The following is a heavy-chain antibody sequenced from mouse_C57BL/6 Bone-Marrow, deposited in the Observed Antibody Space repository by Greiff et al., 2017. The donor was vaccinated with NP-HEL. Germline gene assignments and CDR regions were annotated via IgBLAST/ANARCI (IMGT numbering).Heavy chain of an antibody. CDR2: LDPEDGDT. V-gene: IGHV14-1*01. J-gene: IGHJ4*01. Sequence: EVKLMESGAELVRPGASVKLSCTASGFNIKDYYMHWVKQRPEQGLEWIGRLDPEDGDTEYAPTFQGKATMTADTSSNTAYLQLSSLTSEDTAVYYCTTRQLRDYYAMDYWGQGTSVTVSS. CDR3: TTRQLRDYYAMDY. D-gene: IGHD3-2*02. CDR1: GFNIKDYY.